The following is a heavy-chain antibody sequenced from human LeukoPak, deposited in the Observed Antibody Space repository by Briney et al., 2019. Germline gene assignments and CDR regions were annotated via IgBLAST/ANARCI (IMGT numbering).Heavy chain of an antibody. Sequence: GGSLRLSCAGSGFSFSTYGMTWVRQAPGKGLEWVSSVSSSGETTYYADSVKGRFTISRDNSKSTLYLQMNSLRAEDTAVYYCAKSGLNRFDYWGQGTLVTVSS. D-gene: IGHD2-15*01. J-gene: IGHJ4*02. CDR3: AKSGLNRFDY. CDR2: VSSSGETT. V-gene: IGHV3-23*01. CDR1: GFSFSTYG.